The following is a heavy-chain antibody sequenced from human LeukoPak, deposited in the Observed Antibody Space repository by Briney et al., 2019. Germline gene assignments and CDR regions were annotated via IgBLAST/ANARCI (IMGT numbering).Heavy chain of an antibody. Sequence: SETLSLTCTVSGGSISSYYWSWIRQPPGEGLEWIGYIYYSGSTNYNPSLKSRVTISVDTSKNQFPLKLSSVTAADTAVYYCARHGCSSTSCYFDYWGQGTLVTVSS. J-gene: IGHJ4*02. CDR1: GGSISSYY. CDR2: IYYSGST. V-gene: IGHV4-59*08. D-gene: IGHD2-2*01. CDR3: ARHGCSSTSCYFDY.